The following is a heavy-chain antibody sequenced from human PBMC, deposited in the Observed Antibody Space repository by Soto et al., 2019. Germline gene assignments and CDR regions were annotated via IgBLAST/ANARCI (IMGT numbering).Heavy chain of an antibody. CDR2: ITSSNTYI. CDR1: GFTFSSYS. J-gene: IGHJ4*02. D-gene: IGHD3-10*01. CDR3: ARDTNYYGSGRGVDF. Sequence: GGSLRLSCVASGFTFSSYSMSWVRQAPGEGLQWVSSITSSNTYINYGDSVKGRFAISRDNAKNSLYLQMNSLRAEDTAVYFCARDTNYYGSGRGVDFWGQGILVTVSS. V-gene: IGHV3-21*01.